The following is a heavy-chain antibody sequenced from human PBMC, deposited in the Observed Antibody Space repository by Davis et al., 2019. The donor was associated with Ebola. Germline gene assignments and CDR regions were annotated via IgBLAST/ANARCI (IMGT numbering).Heavy chain of an antibody. CDR3: ARAKIGYYDSSAPGCYYMDV. V-gene: IGHV1-2*02. Sequence: ASVKVSCKASGGTFSSYAISWVRQAPGQGLEWMGWINPNSGGTNYAQKFQGRVTMTRDTSISTAYMELSSLRSEDTAVYYCARAKIGYYDSSAPGCYYMDVWGKGTTVTVSS. CDR1: GGTFSSYA. D-gene: IGHD3-22*01. CDR2: INPNSGGT. J-gene: IGHJ6*03.